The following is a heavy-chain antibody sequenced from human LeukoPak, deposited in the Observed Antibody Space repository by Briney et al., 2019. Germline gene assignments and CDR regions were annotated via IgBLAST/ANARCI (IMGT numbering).Heavy chain of an antibody. CDR1: GDSISSGTYY. D-gene: IGHD5-12*01. J-gene: IGHJ4*02. CDR3: ARVPGSWPRLAFDF. CDR2: FYYSGST. Sequence: SETLSLTCTVSGDSISSGTYYWGWVRQPPGKGLEWIGSFYYSGSTYYNPSLKSRVTISVDTSKNQLPLKLSSVTAADTAVYYCARVPGSWPRLAFDFWGQGALVTVSS. V-gene: IGHV4-39*06.